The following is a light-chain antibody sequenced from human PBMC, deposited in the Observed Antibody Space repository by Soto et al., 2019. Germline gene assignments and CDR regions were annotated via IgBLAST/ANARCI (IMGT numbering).Light chain of an antibody. V-gene: IGKV3-20*01. CDR3: QQYGSSLSIT. CDR2: GAS. Sequence: EIVLTQSPGTLSLSPGERATLSCRASQSVSSSYLAWYQQKPGQAPRLLIYGASSRATGIPDRFSGSRSGTDFTLTICRLELEDFAVYYCQQYGSSLSITFGQGTRLEIK. J-gene: IGKJ5*01. CDR1: QSVSSSY.